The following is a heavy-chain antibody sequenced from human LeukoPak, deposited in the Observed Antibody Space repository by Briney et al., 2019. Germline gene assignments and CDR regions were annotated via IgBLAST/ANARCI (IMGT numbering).Heavy chain of an antibody. Sequence: ASVKVSCKASGYTITSYGISWVRQAPGQGLEWMGWISAYNGNTNYAQKLQGRVTMTTDTSTSTAYMELRSLRSDDTAVYYCARDRYCTNGVCYNYYGSRSYGAFDIWGQGRMVTVS. CDR1: GYTITSYG. CDR3: ARDRYCTNGVCYNYYGSRSYGAFDI. V-gene: IGHV1-18*01. CDR2: ISAYNGNT. D-gene: IGHD2-8*01. J-gene: IGHJ3*02.